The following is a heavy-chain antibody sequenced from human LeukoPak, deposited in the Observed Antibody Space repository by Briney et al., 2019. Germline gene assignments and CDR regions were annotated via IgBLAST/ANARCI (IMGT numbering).Heavy chain of an antibody. CDR2: IYYSGST. D-gene: IGHD2-2*01. CDR1: GGSLSSYC. V-gene: IGHV4-59*01. CDR3: ARAGGYCSSTSCYGDYYYYYYMDV. J-gene: IGHJ6*03. Sequence: SETLSLTCTVSGGSLSSYCWSWIRQPPGEGLEWIGYIYYSGSTNYNPSLKRRVTIPVDTSKNQLALKLSSVTAADTAVYYCARAGGYCSSTSCYGDYYYYYYMDVWGKGTTVTVSS.